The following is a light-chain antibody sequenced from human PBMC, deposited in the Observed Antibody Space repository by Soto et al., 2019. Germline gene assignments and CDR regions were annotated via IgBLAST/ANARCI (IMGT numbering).Light chain of an antibody. V-gene: IGLV8-61*01. J-gene: IGLJ3*02. Sequence: QTVVTQEPSFSVSPGGTVTLTCGLSSGPVFTSSYPNWYQQTPGQAPRTLSFNTNTRSSGVPDRFSGSILGDKAALTITGAQADDDSYYYCLLYLGGGIWVFGGGTKLTV. CDR1: SGPVFTSSY. CDR2: NTN. CDR3: LLYLGGGIWV.